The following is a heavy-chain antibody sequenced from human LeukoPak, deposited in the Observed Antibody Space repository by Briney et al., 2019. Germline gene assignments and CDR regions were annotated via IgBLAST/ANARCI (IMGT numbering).Heavy chain of an antibody. D-gene: IGHD2-2*01. V-gene: IGHV1-18*01. CDR1: GYTFTSYG. Sequence: ASVKVSCKASGYTFTSYGISWVRQAPGQGLEWMGWISAYNGNTNYAQKLQGRVTMTTDTSTSTAYMELRSLRSDDTAVYYCAGNIVVVPAAEFDPWGQGTLVTVSS. J-gene: IGHJ5*02. CDR3: AGNIVVVPAAEFDP. CDR2: ISAYNGNT.